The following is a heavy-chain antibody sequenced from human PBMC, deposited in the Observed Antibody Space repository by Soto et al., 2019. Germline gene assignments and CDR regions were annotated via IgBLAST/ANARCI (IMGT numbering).Heavy chain of an antibody. CDR1: GFTFTGYW. Sequence: ESGGGPVQPGGSLRLSCSVSGFTFTGYWMKWVRQAPGKGLEWVATINEDGGETYYVDSVRGRFTVSRDSAKNSMLLQMNSLRVEDTAVYYCASTRGYWGQGTLVTVSS. D-gene: IGHD3-3*01. J-gene: IGHJ4*02. V-gene: IGHV3-7*05. CDR3: ASTRGY. CDR2: INEDGGET.